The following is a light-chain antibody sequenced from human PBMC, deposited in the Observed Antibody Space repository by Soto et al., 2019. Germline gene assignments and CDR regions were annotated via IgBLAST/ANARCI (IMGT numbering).Light chain of an antibody. CDR1: QSVSNY. CDR3: QQRNKWPPIFT. Sequence: EIVLTQSPATLSLSPGERATLSCRASQSVSNYLAWYQQKPGHAPRLLIYDASTRATGIPGRFSGSGSGTEFTLTISSLEPEDFAVYYCQQRNKWPPIFTFGPGTKVDIK. J-gene: IGKJ3*01. V-gene: IGKV3-11*01. CDR2: DAS.